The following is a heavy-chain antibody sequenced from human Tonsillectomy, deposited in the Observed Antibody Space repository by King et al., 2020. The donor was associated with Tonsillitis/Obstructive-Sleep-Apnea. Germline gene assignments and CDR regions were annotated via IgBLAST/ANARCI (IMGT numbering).Heavy chain of an antibody. Sequence: VQLVESGGGLVQPGGSLRLSCSASGFTFSSYAMHWVRQAPGKGLDYASGSSGNEGSASSADSVKGRFTISRDNSKNTLYLHMSGLRVEDTAVYYCVKGSAGEYYYYYMDVWGKGTTVTVSS. CDR2: SSGNEGSA. D-gene: IGHD6-13*01. CDR3: VKGSAGEYYYYYMDV. V-gene: IGHV3-64D*06. CDR1: GFTFSSYA. J-gene: IGHJ6*03.